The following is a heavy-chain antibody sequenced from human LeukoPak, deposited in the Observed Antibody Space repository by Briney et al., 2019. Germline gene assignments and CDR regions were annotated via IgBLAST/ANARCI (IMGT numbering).Heavy chain of an antibody. CDR3: SGGAGNWFDP. V-gene: IGHV4-38-2*02. CDR1: GYSISSGYY. J-gene: IGHJ5*02. D-gene: IGHD4-23*01. Sequence: SETLSLTCTVSGYSISSGYYWGWIRQPPGKGLEWIGSIYHSGSTYYNPSLKSRVTISVDTSKNQFSLKLSSVTAADTAVYYCSGGAGNWFDPWGQGTLVTVSS. CDR2: IYHSGST.